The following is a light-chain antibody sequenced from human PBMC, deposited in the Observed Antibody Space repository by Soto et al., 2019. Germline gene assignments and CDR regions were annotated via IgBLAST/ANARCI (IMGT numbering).Light chain of an antibody. J-gene: IGKJ1*01. V-gene: IGKV3-20*01. CDR2: DSS. CDR1: QSVSNNY. CDR3: QQYARSSWT. Sequence: EIVLTQSPGALSLSPGERATLSCRASQSVSNNYLVWYQQKPGQAPRLLIYDSSTRATGIPDRFSGSGSGTDFTLTISRPEPDDSAVYYCQQYARSSWTFGQGTKVDIK.